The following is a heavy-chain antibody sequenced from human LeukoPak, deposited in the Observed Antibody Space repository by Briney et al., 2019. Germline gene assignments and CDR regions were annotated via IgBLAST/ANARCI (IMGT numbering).Heavy chain of an antibody. CDR1: GFIFSDHA. V-gene: IGHV3-30*04. J-gene: IGHJ4*02. CDR3: ARQMTSTRLFDS. Sequence: GGSLRLSCVASGFIFSDHAFHWVRQSPDKGLEWVALIGSDGTKKYYADSVQGRFTVSRENSKNTLFLQMNTVRADDAAVYFCARQMTSTRLFDSWGQGTLVTVSS. CDR2: IGSDGTKK. D-gene: IGHD5/OR15-5a*01.